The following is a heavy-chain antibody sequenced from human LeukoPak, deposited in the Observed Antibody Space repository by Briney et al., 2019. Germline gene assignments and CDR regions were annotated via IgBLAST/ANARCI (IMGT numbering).Heavy chain of an antibody. CDR1: GGSFSGYY. CDR3: ASSPLAYCGGDCYSRAFDI. J-gene: IGHJ3*02. D-gene: IGHD2-21*02. V-gene: IGHV4-34*01. CDR2: IYYSGST. Sequence: SETLSLTCAVYGGSFSGYYWSWIRQPPGKGLEWIGYIYYSGSTYYNPSLKSRVTISVDTSKNQFSLKLSSVTAADTAVYYCASSPLAYCGGDCYSRAFDIWGQGTMVTVSS.